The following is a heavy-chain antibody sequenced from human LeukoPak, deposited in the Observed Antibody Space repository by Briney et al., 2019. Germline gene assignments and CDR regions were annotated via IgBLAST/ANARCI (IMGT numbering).Heavy chain of an antibody. J-gene: IGHJ6*02. D-gene: IGHD4-17*01. Sequence: ASVKVSCKASGGTFSSYAISWVRQAPGQGLEWMGRIIPILGIANSAQKFQGRVTITADKSTSTAYMELSSLRSEDTAVYYCAREAGDYDMDMDVWGQGTTVTVSS. V-gene: IGHV1-69*04. CDR2: IIPILGIA. CDR1: GGTFSSYA. CDR3: AREAGDYDMDMDV.